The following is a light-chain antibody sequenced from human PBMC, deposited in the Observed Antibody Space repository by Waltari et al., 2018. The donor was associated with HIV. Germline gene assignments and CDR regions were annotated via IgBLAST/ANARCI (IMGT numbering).Light chain of an antibody. CDR2: ADN. CDR3: QSYDSSNQV. V-gene: IGLV6-57*02. CDR1: SGSIADNY. Sequence: NFMLTQPHSVSASPGNTVTIACTSSSGSIADNYVQWYQQRPCSAPTTVIYADNQRPAGVPDRFSGSIDSSSNSASLTISGLKTEDEADYYCQSYDSSNQVFGGGTQLTVL. J-gene: IGLJ3*02.